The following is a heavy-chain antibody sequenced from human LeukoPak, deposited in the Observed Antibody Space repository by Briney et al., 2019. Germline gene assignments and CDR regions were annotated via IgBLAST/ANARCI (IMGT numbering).Heavy chain of an antibody. CDR1: GYTFTSYD. Sequence: ASVKVSCKASGYTFTSYDINWVGQATGQGLEWMGWMNPNSGNTGYAQKFQGRVTMTRNTSISTAYMELSSLGSEDTAGYYCAGGPNSLRYFAWLLSRSTWFDPWGQGTLVTVSS. CDR3: AGGPNSLRYFAWLLSRSTWFDP. CDR2: MNPNSGNT. J-gene: IGHJ5*02. V-gene: IGHV1-8*01. D-gene: IGHD3-9*01.